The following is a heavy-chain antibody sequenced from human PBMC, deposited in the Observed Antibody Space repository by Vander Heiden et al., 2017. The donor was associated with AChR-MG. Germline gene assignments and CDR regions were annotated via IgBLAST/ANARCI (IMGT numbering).Heavy chain of an antibody. D-gene: IGHD2-2*02. CDR1: GFTFSSYS. CDR2: ISSSSSYI. V-gene: IGHV3-21*01. Sequence: EVQLVESGGGLVKPGGSLRLSCAASGFTFSSYSMNWVRQAPGKGLEWVSLISSSSSYIYYADSVKGRLTISRDNAKNSVYLQMDSLRAEDTAVYYCARDSGYCTSTNCYTSYMDVWGKGTTVTVSS. CDR3: ARDSGYCTSTNCYTSYMDV. J-gene: IGHJ6*03.